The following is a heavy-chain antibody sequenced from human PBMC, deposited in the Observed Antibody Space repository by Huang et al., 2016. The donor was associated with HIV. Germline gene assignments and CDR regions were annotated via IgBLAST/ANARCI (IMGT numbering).Heavy chain of an antibody. CDR2: IYWDDDK. V-gene: IGHV2-5*02. J-gene: IGHJ4*02. D-gene: IGHD3-22*01. CDR3: AHSPSGTWLLGRYFGY. CDR1: GFSLSTSGVG. Sequence: QITLKESGPMLVKPTQTLTLTCTFSGFSLSTSGVGVGWIRQPPGKALEWLALIYWDDDKFYSPSLKSRLTSTKDTSKNQVVLTMPNMDPVDTATYYCAHSPSGTWLLGRYFGYWGQGTLVTVSS.